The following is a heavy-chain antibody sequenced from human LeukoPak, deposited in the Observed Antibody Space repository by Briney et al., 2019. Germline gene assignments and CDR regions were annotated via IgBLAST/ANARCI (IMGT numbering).Heavy chain of an antibody. CDR2: INPNSGDT. V-gene: IGHV1-2*02. D-gene: IGHD5-24*01. CDR3: AKNAGYNLVLVFQH. CDR1: GYVFTGYY. J-gene: IGHJ1*01. Sequence: ASVKVSCKASGYVFTGYYVHWVRQAPGQGLEWMGWINPNSGDTNYAQEFQGGVTMTRDTSISTAYLELSRLRSDDTAVYYCAKNAGYNLVLVFQHWGQGTLVTVSS.